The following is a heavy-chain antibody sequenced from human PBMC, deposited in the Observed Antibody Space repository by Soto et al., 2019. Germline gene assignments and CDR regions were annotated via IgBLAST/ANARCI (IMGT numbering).Heavy chain of an antibody. D-gene: IGHD6-6*01. J-gene: IGHJ5*02. CDR2: ISYDGSNK. CDR1: GFTFSSYA. CDR3: ARGRYSSSANWFDP. Sequence: QVQLVESRGGVVQPGRSLRLSCAASGFTFSSYAMHWVRQAPGKGLEWVAVISYDGSNKYYADSVKGRFTISRDNSKNTLYLQMNSLRAEDTAVYYCARGRYSSSANWFDPWGQGTLVTVSS. V-gene: IGHV3-30-3*01.